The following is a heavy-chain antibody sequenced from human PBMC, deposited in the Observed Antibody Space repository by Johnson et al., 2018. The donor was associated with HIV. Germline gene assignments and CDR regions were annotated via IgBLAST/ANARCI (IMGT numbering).Heavy chain of an antibody. CDR1: GFTFSSYG. D-gene: IGHD3-22*01. Sequence: QVQLLESGGGVVQPGGSLRLSCAASGFTFSSYGMHWVRQAPGKGLEWVAFIRYDGSNKYYADSVKGLFPISRDNSKNTLYLQMNSLRAEDTAVYYCGGSYYYDSSGYYARNAFDIWGQGTMVTVSS. CDR2: IRYDGSNK. V-gene: IGHV3-30*02. J-gene: IGHJ3*02. CDR3: GGSYYYDSSGYYARNAFDI.